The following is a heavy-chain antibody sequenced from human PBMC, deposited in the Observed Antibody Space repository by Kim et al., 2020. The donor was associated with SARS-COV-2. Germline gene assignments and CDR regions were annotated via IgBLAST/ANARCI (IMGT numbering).Heavy chain of an antibody. V-gene: IGHV1-18*01. Sequence: ASVKVSCKASGYTFTSYGISWVRQAPGQGLEWMGWISAYNGNTNYAQKLQGRVTMTTDTSTSTAYMELRSLRSDDTAVYYCARAAAGTEWGPYYFDYWGQGTLVTVSS. CDR1: GYTFTSYG. CDR3: ARAAAGTEWGPYYFDY. J-gene: IGHJ4*02. CDR2: ISAYNGNT. D-gene: IGHD6-13*01.